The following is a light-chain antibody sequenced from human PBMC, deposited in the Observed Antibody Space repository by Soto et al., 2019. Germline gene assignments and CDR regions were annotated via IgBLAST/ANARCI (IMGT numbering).Light chain of an antibody. Sequence: QSGLTQPPSVSGAPGQRVTISCTGSSSNIGAGYDVHWYQQLPGTAPKLLIYGNSNRPSGVPDRFSGSKSGPSASLAITGLQAEDEADYYCQSYDSSLSGWVFGGGTKLTVL. CDR3: QSYDSSLSGWV. CDR2: GNS. V-gene: IGLV1-40*01. CDR1: SSNIGAGYD. J-gene: IGLJ3*02.